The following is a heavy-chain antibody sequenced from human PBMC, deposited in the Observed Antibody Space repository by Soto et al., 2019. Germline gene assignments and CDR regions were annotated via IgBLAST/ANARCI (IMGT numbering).Heavy chain of an antibody. Sequence: PWESLKISCNGSGYNFVGYWIAWVRQMPGKGLELMGISYPSDSDTRSRPSFQGQVTISADKSISSAYLQWSSLRSSGTAMYYCARGGVSTRTFDYWGQGTPVTFSS. J-gene: IGHJ4*02. V-gene: IGHV5-51*01. CDR3: ARGGVSTRTFDY. CDR2: SYPSDSDT. D-gene: IGHD3-3*01. CDR1: GYNFVGYW.